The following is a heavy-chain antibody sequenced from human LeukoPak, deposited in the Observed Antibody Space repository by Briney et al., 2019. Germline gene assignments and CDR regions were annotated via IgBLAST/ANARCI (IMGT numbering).Heavy chain of an antibody. D-gene: IGHD3-22*01. Sequence: GGSLRLSCAASGFTFSSYGMHWVRQAPGKGLEWVAVISYDESNKYYADSVKGRFTISRDNSKNTLYLQMNSLRAEDTAVYYCAKEAVNCYDSSGYFDDAFDIWGQGTMVTVSS. CDR1: GFTFSSYG. J-gene: IGHJ3*02. V-gene: IGHV3-30*18. CDR3: AKEAVNCYDSSGYFDDAFDI. CDR2: ISYDESNK.